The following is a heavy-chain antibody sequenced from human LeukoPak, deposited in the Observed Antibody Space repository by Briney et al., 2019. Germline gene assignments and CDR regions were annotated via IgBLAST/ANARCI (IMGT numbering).Heavy chain of an antibody. CDR2: ISGSGGST. CDR3: AKVPGGGDSFYYYYGMDV. Sequence: GGSLRLSCAASGFTFSSYAMSWVRQAPGKGLEWVSAISGSGGSTYYADSVKGRFTISRDNSKNTPYLQMNSLRAEDTAVYYCAKVPGGGDSFYYYYGMDVWGQGTTVTVSS. CDR1: GFTFSSYA. J-gene: IGHJ6*02. D-gene: IGHD2-21*02. V-gene: IGHV3-23*01.